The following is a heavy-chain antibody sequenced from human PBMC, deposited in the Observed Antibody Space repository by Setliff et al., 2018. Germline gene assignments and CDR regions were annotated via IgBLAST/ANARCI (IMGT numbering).Heavy chain of an antibody. V-gene: IGHV4-31*03. D-gene: IGHD3-16*01. J-gene: IGHJ5*02. CDR3: ARDRRGGYGAINWFDP. CDR2: IYYSGST. CDR1: GDSIGRGGYY. Sequence: SETLSLTCSVSGDSIGRGGYYWSWIRQQPGKGLEWIASIYYSGSTYYNPSLKSRLRVSMDSSKNQFYLDLSSVTAADTAVYYCARDRRGGYGAINWFDPWGREPWSPSPQ.